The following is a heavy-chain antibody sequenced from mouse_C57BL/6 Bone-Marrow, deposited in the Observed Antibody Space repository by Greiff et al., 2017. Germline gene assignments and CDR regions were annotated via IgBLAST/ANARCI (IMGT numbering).Heavy chain of an antibody. CDR3: AYLIYYYGSSYPLFDY. D-gene: IGHD1-1*01. V-gene: IGHV1-81*01. CDR1: GYTFTSYG. J-gene: IGHJ2*01. Sequence: VQLQQSGAELARPGASVKLSCKASGYTFTSYGISWVKQRTGQGLEWLGEIYPRSGNTYYNEKFKGKATLTAAKSSSTAYMELRSLTSADSAVYFCAYLIYYYGSSYPLFDYWGQGTTLTVSS. CDR2: IYPRSGNT.